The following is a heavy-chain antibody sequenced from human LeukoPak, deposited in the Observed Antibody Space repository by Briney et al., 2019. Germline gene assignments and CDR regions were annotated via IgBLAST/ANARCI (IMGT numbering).Heavy chain of an antibody. CDR2: IYPDDSDT. CDR1: GYTFGNYW. CDR3: ASREGAKSPQDAFDI. J-gene: IGHJ3*02. Sequence: GESLKISCKASGYTFGNYWIAWVRQMPGKGLEWMAIIYPDDSDTRYSPSFQGQVTISADKSISTAYLQWSSLKASDTAMYYCASREGAKSPQDAFDIWGQGTMVTVSS. D-gene: IGHD1-26*01. V-gene: IGHV5-51*01.